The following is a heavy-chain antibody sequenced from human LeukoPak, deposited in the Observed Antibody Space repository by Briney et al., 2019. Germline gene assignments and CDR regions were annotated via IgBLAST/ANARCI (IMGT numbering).Heavy chain of an antibody. V-gene: IGHV1-69*01. D-gene: IGHD6-19*01. CDR1: GGTFSSYA. CDR2: IIPIFGTA. J-gene: IGHJ6*04. Sequence: GASVKVSCKASGGTFSSYAISWVRQAPGQGLEWMGGIIPIFGTANYAQKFQGRVTITADESTSTAYMELRSLRSDDTAVYYCARLISSGWYLQDVWGKGTTVTVSS. CDR3: ARLISSGWYLQDV.